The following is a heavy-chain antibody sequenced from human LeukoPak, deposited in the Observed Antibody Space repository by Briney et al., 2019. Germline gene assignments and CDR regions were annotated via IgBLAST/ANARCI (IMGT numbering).Heavy chain of an antibody. CDR3: ARDGALVRGAITQYNWFDP. D-gene: IGHD3-10*01. J-gene: IGHJ5*02. V-gene: IGHV3-30-3*01. Sequence: GGSLRLSCAASGFTFSSYAMHWVRQAPGKGLEWVAVISYDGGNEYYADSVKGRFTISRDNSKNTLYLQMNSLRAEDTAVYNCARDGALVRGAITQYNWFDPWGQGTLVTVSS. CDR2: ISYDGGNE. CDR1: GFTFSSYA.